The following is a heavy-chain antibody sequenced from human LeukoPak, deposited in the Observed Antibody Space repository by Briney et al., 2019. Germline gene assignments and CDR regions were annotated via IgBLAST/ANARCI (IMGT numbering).Heavy chain of an antibody. D-gene: IGHD2-15*01. Sequence: SETLSLTCSVSGGSINNYYWSWIRQPPGKGLEWIGYIYYSGSTNYNPSLKSRVTISVDTSKNQFSLKLSSVTAADTAVYYCARGIQGYTGVLDYWGQGTLVTVSS. V-gene: IGHV4-59*01. CDR1: GGSINNYY. J-gene: IGHJ4*02. CDR2: IYYSGST. CDR3: ARGIQGYTGVLDY.